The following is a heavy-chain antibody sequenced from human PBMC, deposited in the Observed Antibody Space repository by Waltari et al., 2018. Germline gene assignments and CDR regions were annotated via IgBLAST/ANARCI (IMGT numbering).Heavy chain of an antibody. CDR2: ISYNGNDK. V-gene: IGHV3-30*18. CDR3: AKVPGTSQLYYLDN. J-gene: IGHJ4*02. D-gene: IGHD1-1*01. Sequence: QVQLVESGGGAVQPGRSLRLSCAATGFTFSSYAMHWVRQAPGKGLEWVAVISYNGNDKYYTDSVKGRFTISRDNSKNTLYLQMNILRPEDTAVYYCAKVPGTSQLYYLDNWGQGTLVTVSS. CDR1: GFTFSSYA.